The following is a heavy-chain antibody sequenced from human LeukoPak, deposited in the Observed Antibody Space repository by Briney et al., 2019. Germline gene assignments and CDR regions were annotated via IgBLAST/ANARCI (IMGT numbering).Heavy chain of an antibody. CDR3: ARRTSTVIYYYYYMDV. V-gene: IGHV4-34*01. CDR2: INHSGST. D-gene: IGHD4-11*01. J-gene: IGHJ6*03. CDR1: GGSFSGYY. Sequence: SETLSLTCAVYGGSFSGYYWSWIRQPPGKGLEWIGEINHSGSTNYNPSLKSRVTISVDTSKNQFSLKLSSVTAADTAVYYCARRTSTVIYYYYYMDVWGKGTTVTVSS.